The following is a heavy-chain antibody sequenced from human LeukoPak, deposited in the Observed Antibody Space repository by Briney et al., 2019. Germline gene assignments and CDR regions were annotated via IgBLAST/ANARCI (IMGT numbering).Heavy chain of an antibody. D-gene: IGHD2-2*03. Sequence: KPSETLSLTCSVSGDSLRLYYWSWLRQTPGKGLEWIGYVFYSGVTYYNPSLKSRVTISVNSSENQFSLKLRSVTPADTAIYFCARNNVDVVGARIYDYYGLDVWGRGTTVTVS. CDR3: ARNNVDVVGARIYDYYGLDV. V-gene: IGHV4-59*01. CDR1: GDSLRLYY. J-gene: IGHJ6*02. CDR2: VFYSGVT.